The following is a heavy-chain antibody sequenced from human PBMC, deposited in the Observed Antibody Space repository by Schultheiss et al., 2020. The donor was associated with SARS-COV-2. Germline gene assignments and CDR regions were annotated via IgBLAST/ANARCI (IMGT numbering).Heavy chain of an antibody. Sequence: GESLKISCAASGFTFSSYEMNWVRQAPGKGLEWVSYISSSGSTIYYADSVKGRFTISRDNAKNSLYLQMNSLRAEDTAVYYCARGRYYDSSCYYREDYWGQGTLVTVSS. D-gene: IGHD3-22*01. CDR2: ISSSGSTI. CDR3: ARGRYYDSSCYYREDY. J-gene: IGHJ4*02. CDR1: GFTFSSYE. V-gene: IGHV3-48*03.